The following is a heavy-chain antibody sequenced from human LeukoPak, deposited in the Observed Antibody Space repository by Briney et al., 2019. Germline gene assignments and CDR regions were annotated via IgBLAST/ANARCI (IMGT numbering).Heavy chain of an antibody. CDR3: ARANDILTGYPYYFDY. Sequence: SETLSLTCTVSGGSISSYYWSWIRQPPGKGLEWIGYIYYSGSTNYNPSLKSRVTISVDTSKNQFSLKLSSVTAADTAVYYCARANDILTGYPYYFDYWGQGTLVTVSS. D-gene: IGHD3-9*01. CDR2: IYYSGST. J-gene: IGHJ4*02. CDR1: GGSISSYY. V-gene: IGHV4-59*01.